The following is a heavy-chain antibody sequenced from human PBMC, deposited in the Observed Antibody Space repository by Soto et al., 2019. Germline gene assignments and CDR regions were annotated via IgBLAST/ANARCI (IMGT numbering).Heavy chain of an antibody. V-gene: IGHV3-23*01. CDR1: GFTFSSYA. Sequence: EVQLLESGGGLVQPGESLRLSCAASGFTFSSYAMSWVRQAPGKGLEWVSAISGSGGSTYYADSVKGRFTISRDNSKNPLYLKRNSRRAEDTAVYYCAKDGGPGVHNYIWGSSPDYWGQGPLVPVSS. J-gene: IGHJ4*02. CDR3: AKDGGPGVHNYIWGSSPDY. D-gene: IGHD3-16*01. CDR2: ISGSGGST.